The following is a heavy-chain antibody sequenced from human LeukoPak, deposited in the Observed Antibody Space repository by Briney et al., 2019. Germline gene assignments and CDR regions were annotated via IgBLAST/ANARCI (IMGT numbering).Heavy chain of an antibody. J-gene: IGHJ3*02. CDR1: GFTFSSYA. CDR2: ISGSGGST. D-gene: IGHD3-16*01. V-gene: IGHV3-23*01. Sequence: GGSLRLSCAASGFTFSSYAMSWVRQAPGKGLEWVSAISGSGGSTYYADSVKGRFTISRDNAKNSLYLQMNSLRAEDTAVYYCARDLPLIQGAFDIWGQGTMVTVSS. CDR3: ARDLPLIQGAFDI.